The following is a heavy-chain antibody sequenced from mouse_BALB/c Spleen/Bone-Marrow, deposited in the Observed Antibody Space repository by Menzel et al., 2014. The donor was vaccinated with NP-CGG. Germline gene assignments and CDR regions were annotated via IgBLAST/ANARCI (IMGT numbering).Heavy chain of an antibody. V-gene: IGHV3-6*02. Sequence: ESGPGLVKPSQSLSLTCSVTGYSITSDYYWNWIRQFSGNKLEWMGYISYDGRSIYTPALKNRIFITRDTSKNQFFLKLNSVTTEDTATCYCVRESTSTAAMDYWGQGTSVTVSS. J-gene: IGHJ4*01. CDR3: VRESTSTAAMDY. CDR1: GYSITSDYY. D-gene: IGHD1-2*01. CDR2: ISYDGRS.